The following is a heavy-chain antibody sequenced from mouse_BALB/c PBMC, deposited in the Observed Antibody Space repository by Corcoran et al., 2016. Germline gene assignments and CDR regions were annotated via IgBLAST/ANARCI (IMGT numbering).Heavy chain of an antibody. Sequence: QIQLVQSGPALKKPGETVKISCKASGYTFTNYGMNWGKQGPGKGLKWMGWINTYTGEPTYDDDFKGRFAFSLETSATTAELQINTIKNDDTATYFGALYCSRYGYWGQGTTLTVSS. CDR1: GYTFTNYG. V-gene: IGHV9-3-1*01. J-gene: IGHJ2*01. CDR2: INTYTGEP. D-gene: IGHD1-1*01. CDR3: ALYCSRYGY.